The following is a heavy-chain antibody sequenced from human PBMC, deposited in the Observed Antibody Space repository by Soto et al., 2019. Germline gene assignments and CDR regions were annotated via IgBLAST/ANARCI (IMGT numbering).Heavy chain of an antibody. CDR1: GGSISSSSYS. D-gene: IGHD2-21*02. J-gene: IGHJ6*02. V-gene: IGHV4-39*06. Sequence: SETLSLTCIVSGGSISSSSYSWAWIRQPPGKGMEWIGYIYYSGSTYYNTSLKRQVTISVDTSKNKITMKMRYVTAADTAVYYCARAWGVVVTAIPLYYYYGMDVWGQGTTVT. CDR3: ARAWGVVVTAIPLYYYYGMDV. CDR2: IYYSGST.